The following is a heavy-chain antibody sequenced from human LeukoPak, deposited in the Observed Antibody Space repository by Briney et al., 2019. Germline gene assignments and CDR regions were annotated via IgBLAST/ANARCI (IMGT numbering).Heavy chain of an antibody. Sequence: PGGSLRLSCATSGFTFSSYAMSWVRQAPGKGLEWVSAISGSGGSTYYADSVKGRFTISRDNSKNTLYLQMNSLRAEDTAVYYCARDSDLWSGYLASYYYYGMDVWGQGTTVTVSS. CDR3: ARDSDLWSGYLASYYYYGMDV. V-gene: IGHV3-23*01. CDR2: ISGSGGST. CDR1: GFTFSSYA. J-gene: IGHJ6*02. D-gene: IGHD3-3*01.